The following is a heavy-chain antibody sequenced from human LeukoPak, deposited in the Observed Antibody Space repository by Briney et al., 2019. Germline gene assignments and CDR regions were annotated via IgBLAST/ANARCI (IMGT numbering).Heavy chain of an antibody. J-gene: IGHJ4*02. CDR3: AGSGSHVY. Sequence: GGFLRLSCAASGFTFRSYDINWVRQAPGKGLEWVSSITGNGASTNFADSVKGRFTISRDSSKNTAYLQMNSLRAEDTAVYYCAGSGSHVYWGQGTLVTVSS. V-gene: IGHV3-23*01. CDR2: ITGNGAST. D-gene: IGHD1-26*01. CDR1: GFTFRSYD.